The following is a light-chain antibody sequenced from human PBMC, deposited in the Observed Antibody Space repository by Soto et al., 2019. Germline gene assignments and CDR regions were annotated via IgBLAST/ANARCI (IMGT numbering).Light chain of an antibody. CDR3: QQYDSYSWT. V-gene: IGKV1-5*03. J-gene: IGKJ1*01. Sequence: DIQMTQSPSTLSASVGDRVTITCRASQSINIWLAWYQQKPGKAPKLLIYKASTLESGVPSRFSGSGSGTEFTLTNSSLQPDDFATYYCQQYDSYSWTFGQGTKVEIK. CDR1: QSINIW. CDR2: KAS.